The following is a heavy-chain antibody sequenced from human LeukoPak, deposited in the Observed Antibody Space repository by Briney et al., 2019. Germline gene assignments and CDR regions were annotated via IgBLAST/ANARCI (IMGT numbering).Heavy chain of an antibody. J-gene: IGHJ3*02. Sequence: ASVKVSCKASGYTFTSYAMHWVRQAPGQRLEWMGWINAGNGNTKYSQEFQGRVTITRDTSASTAYMELSSLRSEDMAVYYCARGVSPYYDILTGYYGVGAFDIWGQGTMVTVSS. CDR2: INAGNGNT. D-gene: IGHD3-9*01. CDR1: GYTFTSYA. V-gene: IGHV1-3*03. CDR3: ARGVSPYYDILTGYYGVGAFDI.